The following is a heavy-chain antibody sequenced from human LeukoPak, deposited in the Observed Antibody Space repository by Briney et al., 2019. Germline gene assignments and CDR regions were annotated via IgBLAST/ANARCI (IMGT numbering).Heavy chain of an antibody. CDR2: IHYSGST. V-gene: IGHV4-59*01. D-gene: IGHD3-10*01. Sequence: SETLSLNCTVSGGSISSFYWSWIRQPPGKGLEWIGYIHYSGSTNYNPSLKSRVTISVDTSKNQFSLKLSSVTAADTAVYYCATYGPGSYGAPGPGYHGMDVWGQGTTVIVSS. CDR3: ATYGPGSYGAPGPGYHGMDV. CDR1: GGSISSFY. J-gene: IGHJ6*02.